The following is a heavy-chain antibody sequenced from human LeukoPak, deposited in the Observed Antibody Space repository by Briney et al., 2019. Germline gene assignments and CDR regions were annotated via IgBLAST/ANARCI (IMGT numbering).Heavy chain of an antibody. D-gene: IGHD5-12*01. J-gene: IGHJ4*02. Sequence: PGGSLRLSCAASGFTFSSYEMNWVRQAPGKGLEWVSRIYSVGSDTTYADSVKGRFTMSRDNAKNTLYLQMNSLRDEDTAVYYCVRGGGVVATVLDSWGQGTLVTVSS. CDR1: GFTFSSYE. CDR3: VRGGGVVATVLDS. V-gene: IGHV3-74*03. CDR2: IYSVGSDT.